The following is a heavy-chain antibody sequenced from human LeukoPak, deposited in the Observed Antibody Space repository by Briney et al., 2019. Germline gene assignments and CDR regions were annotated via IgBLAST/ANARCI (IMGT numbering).Heavy chain of an antibody. CDR3: ARYCTFRACSGTKYDS. Sequence: GGSLRLSCAASGFTFSDYYMSWIRQAPGKGLGWVSAISGSDSGTYYADSVRGRFTISRDNSKNTLYLQMHSLTAEDTALYYCARYCTFRACSGTKYDSWGPGTLVTVSS. D-gene: IGHD2-8*01. CDR2: ISGSDSGT. CDR1: GFTFSDYY. V-gene: IGHV3-23*01. J-gene: IGHJ4*02.